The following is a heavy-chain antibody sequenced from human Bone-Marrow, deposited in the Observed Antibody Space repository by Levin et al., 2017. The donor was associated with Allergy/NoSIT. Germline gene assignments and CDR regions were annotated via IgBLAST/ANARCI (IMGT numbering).Heavy chain of an antibody. CDR3: ARSHSADRIAEGWFDP. D-gene: IGHD6-13*01. CDR1: GDSMSGHN. V-gene: IGHV4-4*07. J-gene: IGHJ5*02. CDR2: ISTSGST. Sequence: SETLSLTCTVSGDSMSGHNWSWIRQTAGKGLEWIGRISTSGSTNDSPFFQSRVTMSVDTSKNQFSLKLTSVTAADTGVYYCARSHSADRIAEGWFDPWGQGILVTVSS.